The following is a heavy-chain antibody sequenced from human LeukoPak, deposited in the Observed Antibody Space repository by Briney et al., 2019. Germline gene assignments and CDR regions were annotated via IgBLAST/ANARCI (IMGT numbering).Heavy chain of an antibody. CDR1: GFTFSSYA. V-gene: IGHV3-30*01. CDR3: ARTILEWLLSDY. D-gene: IGHD3-3*01. CDR2: ISYDGSNK. J-gene: IGHJ4*01. Sequence: GGSLRLSCAASGFTFSSYAMHWVRQAPGKGLEWVAVISYDGSNKYYADSVKGRFTISRDNSKNTLYLQMNSLRAEDTAVYYCARTILEWLLSDYWGQEPWSPSPQ.